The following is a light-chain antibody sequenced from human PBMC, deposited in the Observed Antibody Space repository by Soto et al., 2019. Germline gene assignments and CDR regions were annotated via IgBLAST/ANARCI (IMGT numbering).Light chain of an antibody. Sequence: EFVLTQSPGTLSLSPGERATVSCRASQTVRNNYLAWYQQKPGQAPRLLIYDASSRATGIPDRFSGGGSGTDFTLTISRLEPEDFAVYYCQQFSDWPLTFGQGTRLEI. CDR1: QTVRNNY. CDR2: DAS. V-gene: IGKV3D-20*02. CDR3: QQFSDWPLT. J-gene: IGKJ5*01.